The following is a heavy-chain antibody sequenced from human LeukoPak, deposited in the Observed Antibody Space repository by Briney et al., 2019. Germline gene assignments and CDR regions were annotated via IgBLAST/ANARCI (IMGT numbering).Heavy chain of an antibody. J-gene: IGHJ4*02. Sequence: ASVKVSCKASGYTFTGYYMHWVRQAPGQGLEWMGWINPNSGGTNYAQKFQGRVTMTRDTSISTAYMELSRLRSDDTAVYYCARVRYRLAETYIDYWGQGTLVSVSS. CDR3: ARVRYRLAETYIDY. D-gene: IGHD3-16*01. CDR2: INPNSGGT. CDR1: GYTFTGYY. V-gene: IGHV1-2*02.